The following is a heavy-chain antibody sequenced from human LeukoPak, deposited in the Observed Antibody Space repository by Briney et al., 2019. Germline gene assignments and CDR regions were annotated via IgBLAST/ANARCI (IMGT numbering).Heavy chain of an antibody. Sequence: GGSLRLSCAASGFTFSSYAMSWVRQAPGKGLEWVANIKQDGSVKSYLDSVKGRFTISRDNAKNSLYLQMHSLRADDTAVYYCARNLHWAFDSWGQGTLVTVSS. CDR2: IKQDGSVK. D-gene: IGHD7-27*01. J-gene: IGHJ4*02. CDR3: ARNLHWAFDS. V-gene: IGHV3-7*01. CDR1: GFTFSSYA.